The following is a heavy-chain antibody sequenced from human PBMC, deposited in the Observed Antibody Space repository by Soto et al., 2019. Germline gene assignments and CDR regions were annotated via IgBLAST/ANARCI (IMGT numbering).Heavy chain of an antibody. CDR3: ARYSGSYPIDY. V-gene: IGHV4-59*08. Sequence: QVQLQESGPGLVKPSETLSLTCTVSGGSISSYYWSWIRQPPGKGLEWIGYIYYSGSTNYNPSLKSRVTISVDTSKNQFSLKLSSVTAADTAVYYCARYSGSYPIDYWGQGTLVTVSS. CDR1: GGSISSYY. J-gene: IGHJ4*02. CDR2: IYYSGST. D-gene: IGHD1-26*01.